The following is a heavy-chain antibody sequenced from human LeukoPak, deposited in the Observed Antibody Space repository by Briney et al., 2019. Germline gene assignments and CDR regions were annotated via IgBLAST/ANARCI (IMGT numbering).Heavy chain of an antibody. Sequence: GGSLRLSCAASGFTFSSYGMHGVRQAPGRGLEWVAVMWYDGSNKYYANSVKGRFTISRDNSKNTLYLQMNSLRAEDTAVYYCANGDYYDSSGYYPFDYWGQGILVTVSS. J-gene: IGHJ4*02. D-gene: IGHD3-22*01. CDR1: GFTFSSYG. CDR3: ANGDYYDSSGYYPFDY. V-gene: IGHV3-33*06. CDR2: MWYDGSNK.